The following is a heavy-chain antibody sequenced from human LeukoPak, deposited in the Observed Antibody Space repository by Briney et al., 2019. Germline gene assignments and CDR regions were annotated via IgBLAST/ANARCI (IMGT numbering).Heavy chain of an antibody. V-gene: IGHV1-2*02. J-gene: IGHJ5*02. CDR2: INPNSGGT. D-gene: IGHD6-13*01. Sequence: ASVKVSCKAVGDTFSIYGISWVRQAPGQGLEWMGWINPNSGGTNYAQKFQGRVTMTRDTSISTAYMELSRLRSDDTAVYYCARGGYSSSWYEGHNWFDPWGQGTLVTVSS. CDR3: ARGGYSSSWYEGHNWFDP. CDR1: GDTFSIYG.